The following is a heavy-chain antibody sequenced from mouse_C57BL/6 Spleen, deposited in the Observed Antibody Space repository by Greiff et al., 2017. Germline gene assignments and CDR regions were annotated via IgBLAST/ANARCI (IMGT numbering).Heavy chain of an antibody. CDR2: IYPGSGNT. CDR3: ARGDGNSFAY. J-gene: IGHJ3*01. V-gene: IGHV1-76*01. D-gene: IGHD2-1*01. Sequence: QVHVKQSGAELVRPGASVKLSCKASGYTFTDYYINWVKQRPGQGLEWIARIYPGSGNTYYNEKFKGKATLTAEKSSSTAYMQLSSLTSEDSAVYFCARGDGNSFAYWGQGTLVTVSA. CDR1: GYTFTDYY.